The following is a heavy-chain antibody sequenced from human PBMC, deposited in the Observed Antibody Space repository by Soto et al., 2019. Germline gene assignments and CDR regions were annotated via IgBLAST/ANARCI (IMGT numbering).Heavy chain of an antibody. J-gene: IGHJ5*02. V-gene: IGHV4-39*01. CDR3: ARRDSSGYYYAGGWFDP. Sequence: SETLSLTCTVSGGSISSSSYYWGWIRQPPGKGLEWIGSIYYSGSTYYNPSLKSRVTISVDTSKNQFSLKLSSVTAADTAVYYCARRDSSGYYYAGGWFDPWGQGTLVTVSS. CDR2: IYYSGST. CDR1: GGSISSSSYY. D-gene: IGHD3-22*01.